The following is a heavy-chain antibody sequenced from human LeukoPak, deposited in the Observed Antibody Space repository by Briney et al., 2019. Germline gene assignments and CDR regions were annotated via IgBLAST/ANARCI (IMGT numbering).Heavy chain of an antibody. CDR1: GFTFSSYA. CDR2: ITSSSSSI. V-gene: IGHV3-21*01. CDR3: ARDFGGNSDLDY. J-gene: IGHJ4*02. Sequence: GGSLRLSCAASGFTFSSYAMHWVRQAPGKGLEWVSAITSSSSSIYYAHSVQGRFTISRDNAKNSLYLQMNSLRAEDTAVYYCARDFGGNSDLDYWGQGTLVTVSS. D-gene: IGHD4-23*01.